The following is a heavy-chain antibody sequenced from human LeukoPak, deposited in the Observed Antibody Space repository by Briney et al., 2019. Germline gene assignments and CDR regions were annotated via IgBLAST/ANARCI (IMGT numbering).Heavy chain of an antibody. D-gene: IGHD1-26*01. CDR3: VRDRGTYRPIDY. CDR1: GFTFSSYS. Sequence: GGSLRLSCAASGFTFSSYSMNWVRQAPGKGLEWVSSISSSSSYIYYADSVKGRFTIPRDNAQNSLYLQMNSLRAEDTAIYYCVRDRGTYRPIDYWGQGTLVAVSS. V-gene: IGHV3-21*04. CDR2: ISSSSSYI. J-gene: IGHJ4*02.